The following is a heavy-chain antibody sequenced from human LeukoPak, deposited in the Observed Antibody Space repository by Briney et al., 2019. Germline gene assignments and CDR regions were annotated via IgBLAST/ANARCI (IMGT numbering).Heavy chain of an antibody. Sequence: GGSLRLSCAASGFTFSSYAMSWVRQAPGKGLEWVSAISGSGGSTYYADSVKGRFTISRDNSKNTLYLQMNSLRAEDTAVYYCAKDLRGGVIVVVITTLDAFDIWGQGTMVTVSS. J-gene: IGHJ3*02. D-gene: IGHD3-22*01. CDR3: AKDLRGGVIVVVITTLDAFDI. CDR1: GFTFSSYA. V-gene: IGHV3-23*01. CDR2: ISGSGGST.